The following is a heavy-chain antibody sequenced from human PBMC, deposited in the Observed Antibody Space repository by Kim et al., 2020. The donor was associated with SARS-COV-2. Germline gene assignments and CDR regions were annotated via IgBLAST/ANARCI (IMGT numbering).Heavy chain of an antibody. CDR3: MGTVGL. J-gene: IGHJ4*02. V-gene: IGHV3-15*01. CDR2: SDSGTT. D-gene: IGHD7-27*01. Sequence: SDSGTTDYPAPVKGRFTISRDDSKNTLYLQMNSLKTEDTAVYYCMGTVGLRGQGTLVTVSS.